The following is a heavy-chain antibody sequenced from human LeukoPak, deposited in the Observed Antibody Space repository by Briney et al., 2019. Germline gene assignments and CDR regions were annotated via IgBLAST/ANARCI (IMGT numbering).Heavy chain of an antibody. J-gene: IGHJ4*02. CDR2: IYHSGRT. Sequence: SGTLSLTCTVSGYSITSGYYWAWIRQPPGKGLEWLGSIYHSGRTFYNRPLKSRVTISLDPSKNQFSLNLGSVTAADTALYYCARIFGSSNYLDYWGQGILVTVSS. CDR1: GYSITSGYY. V-gene: IGHV4-38-2*02. D-gene: IGHD3-3*01. CDR3: ARIFGSSNYLDY.